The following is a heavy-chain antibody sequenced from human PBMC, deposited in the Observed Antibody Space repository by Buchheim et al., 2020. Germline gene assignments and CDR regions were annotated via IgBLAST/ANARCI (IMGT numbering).Heavy chain of an antibody. CDR1: GASINSGGYY. Sequence: HLQGSGPGLVRPSETLSLTCTVSGASINSGGYYWDWVRQPPGKGLEWVGHIYSGGSTYFNPSLKSRVTISFDASNNQISLVLTSVTAADTGTYYCARGSYQTGWRGFSYYSMDVWGQGT. CDR2: IYSGGST. V-gene: IGHV4-39*07. CDR3: ARGSYQTGWRGFSYYSMDV. J-gene: IGHJ6*02. D-gene: IGHD6-19*01.